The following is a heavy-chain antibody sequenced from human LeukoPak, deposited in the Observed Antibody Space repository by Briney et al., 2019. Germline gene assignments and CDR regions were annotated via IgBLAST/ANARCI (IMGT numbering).Heavy chain of an antibody. CDR2: IYYSGST. CDR3: ARRPLAAATRFDP. V-gene: IGHV4-39*01. J-gene: IGHJ5*02. Sequence: SETLSLTCTVSGGSISSSSYYWGWIRQPPGKGLEWIGSIYYSGSTYYNPSLRSRVTISVDTSKNQFSLRLSSVTAADTAVYYCARRPLAAATRFDPWGQGTLVTVSS. D-gene: IGHD6-13*01. CDR1: GGSISSSSYY.